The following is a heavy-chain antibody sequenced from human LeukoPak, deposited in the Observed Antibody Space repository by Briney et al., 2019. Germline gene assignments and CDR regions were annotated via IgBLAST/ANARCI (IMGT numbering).Heavy chain of an antibody. V-gene: IGHV1-2*02. CDR3: ARRVQKLVGTNWFDP. CDR2: INPNNGGT. D-gene: IGHD6-13*01. Sequence: ASVKVSCKASGYTFTSYYIHWVRQAPGLGLEWMGWINPNNGGTNYAQRFQGRVTMTRDTSISTAYMELRRLTSDDSAVYYCARRVQKLVGTNWFDPWGQGTLVTVSS. J-gene: IGHJ5*02. CDR1: GYTFTSYY.